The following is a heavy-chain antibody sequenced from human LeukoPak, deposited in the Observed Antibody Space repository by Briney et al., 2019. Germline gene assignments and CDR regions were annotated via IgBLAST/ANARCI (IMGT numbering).Heavy chain of an antibody. V-gene: IGHV3-21*01. J-gene: IGHJ4*02. CDR2: ISSGGHYI. CDR1: GGTFSSYN. CDR3: ARALKAFDC. Sequence: GGSLRLSCAASGGTFSSYNMYWVRQAPGKGLEWVSSISSGGHYIYYADSVKGRFTISRDNAKNSLYLQVNSLRAEDTAVYYCARALKAFDCWGQGTLVTVSS.